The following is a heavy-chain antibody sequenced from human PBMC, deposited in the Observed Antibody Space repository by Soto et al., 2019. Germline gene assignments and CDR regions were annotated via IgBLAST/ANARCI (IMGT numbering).Heavy chain of an antibody. D-gene: IGHD5-18*01. CDR3: ARLKVIADTDYFDY. J-gene: IGHJ4*02. V-gene: IGHV4-39*01. CDR2: IYYSGST. Sequence: SEALSLTCTVSGGSISSSSYYWGWIRQPPGKGLEWIGSIYYSGSTYYNPSLKSRVTISVDTSKNQFSLKLSSVTAADTAVYYCARLKVIADTDYFDYWGQGTLVTVSS. CDR1: GGSISSSSYY.